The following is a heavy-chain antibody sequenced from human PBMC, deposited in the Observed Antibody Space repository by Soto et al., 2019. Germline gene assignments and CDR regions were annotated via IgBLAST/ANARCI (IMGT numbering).Heavy chain of an antibody. J-gene: IGHJ4*02. CDR3: ARSTTDGPSTFFDD. CDR2: TYYRSEWYN. Sequence: PSQTLSLTCAISGDSVSSNSAAWNWIRQSPSRSLEWLGRTYYRSEWYNDYAVSVKSRISINPDTSKNQFFLQLNSVTPQDTAVYYCARSTTDGPSTFFDDWAQRTLVTVSS. CDR1: GDSVSSNSAA. D-gene: IGHD1-1*01. V-gene: IGHV6-1*01.